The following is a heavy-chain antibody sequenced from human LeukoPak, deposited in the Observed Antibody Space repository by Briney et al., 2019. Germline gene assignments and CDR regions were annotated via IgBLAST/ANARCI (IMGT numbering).Heavy chain of an antibody. J-gene: IGHJ4*02. CDR2: INPSGGST. CDR1: GYTFTSYY. D-gene: IGHD3-10*01. Sequence: ASVNVSCKASGYTFTSYYMHWVRQAPGQGLEWMGIINPSGGSTSYAQKFQGRVTMTRDMSTSTVYMELSSLRSEDTAVYYCARMFYGSGTDKDWGPGTLVTVSS. CDR3: ARMFYGSGTDKD. V-gene: IGHV1-46*01.